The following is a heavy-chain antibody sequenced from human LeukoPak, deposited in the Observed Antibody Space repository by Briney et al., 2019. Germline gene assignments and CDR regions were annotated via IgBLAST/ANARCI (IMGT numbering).Heavy chain of an antibody. CDR3: ATLGETVYSSHFEY. D-gene: IGHD6-19*01. V-gene: IGHV3-48*03. J-gene: IGHJ4*02. CDR2: ISSSGSTI. Sequence: PGGSLRLSCAASGFTFSSYGMNWVRQAPGKGLEWVSYISSSGSTIYYADSVKGRFTISRDNAKNSLYLQMNSLRAEDTAVYYCATLGETVYSSHFEYWGQGTLVTVSS. CDR1: GFTFSSYG.